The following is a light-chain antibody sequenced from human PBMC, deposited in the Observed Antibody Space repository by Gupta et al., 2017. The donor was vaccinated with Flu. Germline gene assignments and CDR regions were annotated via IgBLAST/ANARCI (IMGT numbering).Light chain of an antibody. V-gene: IGLV1-51*01. J-gene: IGLJ3*02. CDR1: SSNIGNNY. Sequence: QSVLTQPPSMSAAPGQKVTISCSGSSSNIGNNYASWYQQIPGTAPKLLIYDNNKRPSGIPDRFSGSKSGKAATLDITGLQTGDEADYYCGTWDSSLSAWVFGGGTKVTVL. CDR2: DNN. CDR3: GTWDSSLSAWV.